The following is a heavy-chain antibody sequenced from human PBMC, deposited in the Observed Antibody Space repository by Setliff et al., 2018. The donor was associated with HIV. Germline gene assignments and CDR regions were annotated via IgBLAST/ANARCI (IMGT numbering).Heavy chain of an antibody. D-gene: IGHD6-19*01. CDR3: IIAYSSGWLAPMGFDS. CDR2: IYTSGST. CDR1: GGSISSYY. V-gene: IGHV4-4*08. Sequence: SETLSLTCTVSGGSISSYYWSWIRQPPGKGLEWIGYIYTSGSTNYNPSLKSRVTISVDTSKNQFSLRLSSVTAADTAVYYCIIAYSSGWLAPMGFDSWGQGTQVTVSS. J-gene: IGHJ4*02.